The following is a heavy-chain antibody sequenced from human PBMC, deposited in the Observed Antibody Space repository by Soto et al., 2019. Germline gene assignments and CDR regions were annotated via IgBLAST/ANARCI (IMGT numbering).Heavy chain of an antibody. CDR3: AKDMGRVAAGTFDC. V-gene: IGHV3-30*18. J-gene: IGHJ4*02. D-gene: IGHD6-13*01. Sequence: QEQLVESGGGVVQPGRSLRLSCAASGLTFSRSGMHWVRQAPGKGLEWVALISYDGSDKYYANSVKGRFTISRDNSKNTLYLQMDSVRPEDTAVYNCAKDMGRVAAGTFDCWGQGTLVTVSS. CDR2: ISYDGSDK. CDR1: GLTFSRSG.